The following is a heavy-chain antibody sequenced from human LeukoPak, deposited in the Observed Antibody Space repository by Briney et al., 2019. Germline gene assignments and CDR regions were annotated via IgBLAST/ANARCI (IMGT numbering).Heavy chain of an antibody. V-gene: IGHV4-38-2*01. CDR3: ARRYDFWSGYYNY. Sequence: RSSETLSLTCAVPGYSISSGYYWGWIRQPPGKGLEWIGSIYHSGSTYYNPSLKSRVTISVDTSKNQFSLKLSSVTAADTAVYYCARRYDFWSGYYNYWGQGTLVTVSS. CDR1: GYSISSGYY. D-gene: IGHD3-3*01. J-gene: IGHJ4*02. CDR2: IYHSGST.